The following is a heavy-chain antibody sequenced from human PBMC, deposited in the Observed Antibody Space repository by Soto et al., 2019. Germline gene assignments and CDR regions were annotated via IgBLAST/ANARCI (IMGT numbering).Heavy chain of an antibody. J-gene: IGHJ6*02. D-gene: IGHD6-13*01. CDR3: ARDLKYSSSWYNYYYYYYGMDV. V-gene: IGHV1-18*04. CDR1: GYTXNSYG. CDR2: IIAYNGNK. Sequence: SXKVSFKASGYTXNSYGIGLVRQAPGQGLEWIGWIIAYNGNKKYAQKLQGIVTMTTETSTSTAYMELRSLRSDDTAVYYCARDLKYSSSWYNYYYYYYGMDVWGQGTTVTVSS.